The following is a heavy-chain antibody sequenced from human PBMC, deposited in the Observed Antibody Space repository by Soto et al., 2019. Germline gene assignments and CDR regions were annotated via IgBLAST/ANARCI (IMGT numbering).Heavy chain of an antibody. CDR1: GFTFSAYS. J-gene: IGHJ5*02. V-gene: IGHV3-21*01. CDR2: ISTTSTYI. D-gene: IGHD6-25*01. Sequence: EVQLVESGGGLVKPGGSLRVSCATSGFTFSAYSMNWGRQAPGKGLEWVSSISTTSTYIYYADSIKGRFTVSRDNAQNSLYLQMNSLTAEDTAVSYCARVLRNGWLNFFDPWAQGTLVTVSS. CDR3: ARVLRNGWLNFFDP.